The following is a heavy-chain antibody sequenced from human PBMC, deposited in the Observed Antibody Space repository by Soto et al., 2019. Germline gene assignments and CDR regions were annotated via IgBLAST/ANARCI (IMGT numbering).Heavy chain of an antibody. CDR3: ARGPFPFGDYDLYYYYGMDV. CDR2: IYYSGST. CDR1: GGSISSYY. V-gene: IGHV4-59*01. Sequence: PSETLSLTCTVSGGSISSYYWSWIRQPPGKGLEWIGYIYYSGSTNYNPSLKSRVTISVDTSKNQFSLKLSSVTAADTAVYYCARGPFPFGDYDLYYYYGMDVWGPGTTVTVSS. J-gene: IGHJ6*02. D-gene: IGHD4-17*01.